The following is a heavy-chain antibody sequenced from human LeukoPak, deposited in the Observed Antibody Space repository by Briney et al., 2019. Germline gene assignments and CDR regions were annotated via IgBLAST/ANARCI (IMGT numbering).Heavy chain of an antibody. D-gene: IGHD6-13*01. CDR3: ARAYSSSWYFWFDP. J-gene: IGHJ5*02. Sequence: SETLSLTCTVSGGSISNKYWSWIRQPPGKGLEWIGYIYYSGSTNYNPSLKSRVTMSVDTSKNQFSLKLSSVTAADTAVYYCARAYSSSWYFWFDPWGQGTLVTVSS. CDR2: IYYSGST. CDR1: GGSISNKY. V-gene: IGHV4-59*12.